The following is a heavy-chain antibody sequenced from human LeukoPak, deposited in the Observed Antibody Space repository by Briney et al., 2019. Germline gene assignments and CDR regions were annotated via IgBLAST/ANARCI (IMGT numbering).Heavy chain of an antibody. Sequence: SETLSLTCTVSGGSISSYYWSWIRQPPGKGLEWIGYIYYSGSTNYNPSLQRRVTISVDTSKNQFSLKLSSVTAADTAVYYCARGGVTPDYGDLRAYYYYYMDVWGKGTTVTVSS. V-gene: IGHV4-59*01. J-gene: IGHJ6*03. D-gene: IGHD4-17*01. CDR1: GGSISSYY. CDR2: IYYSGST. CDR3: ARGGVTPDYGDLRAYYYYYMDV.